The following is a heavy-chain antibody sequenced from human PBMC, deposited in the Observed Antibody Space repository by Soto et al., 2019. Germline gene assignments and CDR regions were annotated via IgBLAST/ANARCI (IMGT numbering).Heavy chain of an antibody. CDR3: ARGPAPGDAFDI. V-gene: IGHV1-3*01. Sequence: ASVKVSCKASGYTFTSYAMHWVRQAPGQRLEWMGWINAGNGNTKYSQKFQGRVTITRDTSASTAYMELSSLRSEDTALYYCARGPAPGDAFDIWGQGTMVTVSS. CDR1: GYTFTSYA. J-gene: IGHJ3*02. CDR2: INAGNGNT.